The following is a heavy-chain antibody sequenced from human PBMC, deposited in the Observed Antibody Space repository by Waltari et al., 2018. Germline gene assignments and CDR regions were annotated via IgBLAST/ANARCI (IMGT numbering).Heavy chain of an antibody. CDR2: INHSGST. CDR3: ARGLIYSSGWYGLNY. D-gene: IGHD6-19*01. Sequence: QVQLQQWGAGLLKPSETLSLTCAVYGGSFSGYYWSWIRQPPGKGLEWIGEINHSGSTNYNPSLKSRVTISVDTSKNQFSLKLSSVTAADTAVYYCARGLIYSSGWYGLNYWGQGTRVTVSS. J-gene: IGHJ4*02. CDR1: GGSFSGYY. V-gene: IGHV4-34*01.